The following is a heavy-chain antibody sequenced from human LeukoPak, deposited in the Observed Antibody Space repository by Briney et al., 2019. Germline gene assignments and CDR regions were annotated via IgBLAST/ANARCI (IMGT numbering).Heavy chain of an antibody. CDR2: ISSSSSYI. Sequence: GGSLRLSCAASGFTFSSYSMNWVRQAPGKGLEWVSSISSSSSYIYYADSVKGRFTISRDNAKNSLYLQMNSLRAEDTAVYYCARGNSVAGTDISYWGQGTLVTVSS. D-gene: IGHD6-19*01. CDR1: GFTFSSYS. J-gene: IGHJ4*02. CDR3: ARGNSVAGTDISY. V-gene: IGHV3-21*01.